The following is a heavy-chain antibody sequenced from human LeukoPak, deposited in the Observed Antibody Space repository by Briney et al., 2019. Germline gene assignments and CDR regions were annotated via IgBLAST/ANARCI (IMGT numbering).Heavy chain of an antibody. Sequence: PGGSLRLSCAAAGFTFSTYRIDWVRQAPGEGLGWVSSISRSSNYIYYADSVKGRFTVSRDNAKNSVYLQMKSLRAEDTARDYCARGRTSYYDSHDAFDVWGQGTLVTVSS. CDR3: ARGRTSYYDSHDAFDV. D-gene: IGHD3-22*01. CDR1: GFTFSTYR. V-gene: IGHV3-21*01. CDR2: ISRSSNYI. J-gene: IGHJ3*01.